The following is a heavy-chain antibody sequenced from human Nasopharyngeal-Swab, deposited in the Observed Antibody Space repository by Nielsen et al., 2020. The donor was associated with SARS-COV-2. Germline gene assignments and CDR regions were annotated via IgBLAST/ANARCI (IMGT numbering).Heavy chain of an antibody. Sequence: GESLKISCVASGFTFSNYAMSWVRQAPGKGLEWVSTINGHAFSAYYADSVRGRFTISRDNSKNTLFLQLNSLRADDTAVYYCARDPLGHGDYYYYMDVWGKGTTVTVSS. J-gene: IGHJ6*03. CDR3: ARDPLGHGDYYYYMDV. D-gene: IGHD4-17*01. CDR1: GFTFSNYA. V-gene: IGHV3-23*01. CDR2: INGHAFSA.